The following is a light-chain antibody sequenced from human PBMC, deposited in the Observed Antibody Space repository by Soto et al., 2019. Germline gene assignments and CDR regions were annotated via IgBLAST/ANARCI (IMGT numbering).Light chain of an antibody. CDR3: AVWDVSLTAWV. CDR1: RSNIGNNR. J-gene: IGLJ3*02. CDR2: NDH. Sequence: QSVLTQPPSASGTPGQRVTISCSGSRSNIGNNRVNWYQHLPGTAPKLLIYNDHQRPSGVPDRFSGSKSGTSASLAISGLQSEDEADYYCAVWDVSLTAWVIGGGTKVTVL. V-gene: IGLV1-44*01.